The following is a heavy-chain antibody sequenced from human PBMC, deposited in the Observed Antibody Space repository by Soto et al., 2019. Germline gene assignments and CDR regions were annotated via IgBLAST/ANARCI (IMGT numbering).Heavy chain of an antibody. CDR3: VRDGTKALRDWFDP. J-gene: IGHJ5*02. D-gene: IGHD1-1*01. Sequence: SETLSLTCTASGASISGYYWSWIRKSAGKGLEWIGRIYATGTTDYNPSLKSRVMMSVDTSKKQFSLKLRSVTAADTAVYYCVRDGTKALRDWFDPWGQGISVTVSS. CDR2: IYATGTT. V-gene: IGHV4-4*07. CDR1: GASISGYY.